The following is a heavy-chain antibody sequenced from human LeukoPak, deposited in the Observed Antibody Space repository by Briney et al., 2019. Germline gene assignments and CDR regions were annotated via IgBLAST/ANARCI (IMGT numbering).Heavy chain of an antibody. CDR2: RYYSGNT. Sequence: SETLSLTCTVSGGSISSSSYFWGWIRQPPGRGLEWIGGRYYSGNTYYNPSLKSRVTTSVDTSKNQFSLKLSSVTAADTAVYYCATSHDYGDYWGQGTLVTVSS. CDR1: GGSISSSSYF. CDR3: ATSHDYGDY. V-gene: IGHV4-39*01. J-gene: IGHJ4*02.